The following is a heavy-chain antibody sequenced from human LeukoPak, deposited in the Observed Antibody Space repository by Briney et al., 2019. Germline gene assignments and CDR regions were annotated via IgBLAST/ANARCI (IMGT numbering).Heavy chain of an antibody. CDR1: GGSISSGGYY. CDR2: IYHSGST. D-gene: IGHD1-26*01. J-gene: IGHJ2*01. V-gene: IGHV4-30-2*01. CDR3: ASLKSYFWYFDL. Sequence: SETLSLTCTVSGGSISSGGYYWSWIRQPPGKGLEWIGYIYHSGSTYYNPFLKSRVTISVDRSKNQFSLKLSSVTAADTAVYYCASLKSYFWYFDLWGRGTLVTVSS.